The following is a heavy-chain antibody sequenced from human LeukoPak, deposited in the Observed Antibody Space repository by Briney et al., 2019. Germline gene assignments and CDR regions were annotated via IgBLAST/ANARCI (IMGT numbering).Heavy chain of an antibody. J-gene: IGHJ1*01. CDR3: ARGTVVVVVAASEYFQH. CDR2: FDPEDGET. Sequence: ASVKVSCKVSGYTLTELSMHWVRQAPGKGLEWMGGFDPEDGETIYAQKFQGRVTMTEDTSTDTAYMELSSLRSEGTAVYYCARGTVVVVVAASEYFQHWGQGTLVTVSS. D-gene: IGHD2-15*01. CDR1: GYTLTELS. V-gene: IGHV1-24*01.